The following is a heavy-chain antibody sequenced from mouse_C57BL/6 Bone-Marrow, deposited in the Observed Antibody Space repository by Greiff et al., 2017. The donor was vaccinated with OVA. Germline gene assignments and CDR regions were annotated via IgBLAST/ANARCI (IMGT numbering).Heavy chain of an antibody. CDR1: GFTFSDYY. D-gene: IGHD1-1*01. J-gene: IGHJ4*01. CDR3: ARDLGTTVVENYAMDY. V-gene: IGHV5-16*01. Sequence: DVMLVESEGGLVQPGSSMKLSCTASGFTFSDYYMAWVRQVPEKGLEWVANINYDGSSTYYLDSLKSRFIISRDNAKNILYLQMSSLKSEDTATYYCARDLGTTVVENYAMDYWGQGTSVTVSS. CDR2: INYDGSST.